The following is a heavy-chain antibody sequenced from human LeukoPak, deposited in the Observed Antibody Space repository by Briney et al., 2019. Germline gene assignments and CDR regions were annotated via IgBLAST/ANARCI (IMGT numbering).Heavy chain of an antibody. V-gene: IGHV4-34*01. CDR1: GGSFSGYY. J-gene: IGHJ6*02. CDR3: ARVIGYCSSSSCYGVYYGMDV. D-gene: IGHD2-2*03. Sequence: SETLSLTCAVYGGSFSGYYWSWIRQPPGKGLEWIGEINHSGSTNYNPSLKSRVTISVDTSKNQFSLKLSSVTAADTAVYYCARVIGYCSSSSCYGVYYGMDVWGQGTTVTVSS. CDR2: INHSGST.